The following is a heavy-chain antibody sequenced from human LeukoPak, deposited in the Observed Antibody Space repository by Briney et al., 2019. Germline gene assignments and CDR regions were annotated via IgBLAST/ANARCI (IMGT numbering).Heavy chain of an antibody. Sequence: SETLSLTCAAYGGSFSGYYWSWIRQPPGKGLEWIGEINHSGSTNYNPSLKSRVTISVDMSKNQFSLKLSSVTAADTAVYYCARHPRQDAFDIWGQGTMVTVSS. CDR1: GGSFSGYY. CDR3: ARHPRQDAFDI. J-gene: IGHJ3*02. CDR2: INHSGST. V-gene: IGHV4-34*01.